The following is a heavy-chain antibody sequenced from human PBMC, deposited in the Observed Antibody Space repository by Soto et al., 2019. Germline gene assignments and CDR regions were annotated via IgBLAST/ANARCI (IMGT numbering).Heavy chain of an antibody. J-gene: IGHJ5*02. CDR2: IYYSGST. V-gene: IGHV4-31*02. D-gene: IGHD6-19*01. CDR3: AREGYSSGWYPT. CDR1: CGTSISGGYY. Sequence: THFLPMTVSCGTSISGGYYWSLIRQHPGKGLEWIGYIYYSGSTYYNPSLKSRVTISVDTSKNQFSLKLSSVTAADTAVYYCAREGYSSGWYPTWGQGTLVTVSS.